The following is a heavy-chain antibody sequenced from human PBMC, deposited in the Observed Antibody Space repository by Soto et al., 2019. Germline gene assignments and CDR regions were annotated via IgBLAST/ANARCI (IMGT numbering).Heavy chain of an antibody. Sequence: ASVKVSCKVSGYSLTEASIFWVRQAPGQGLEWMGWITPYNGNTNYIQKLQGRVTMTTDTSTSTAYMELRSLRSDDTAVYYCARLDYDRTGAFDYWGQGTLVTVSS. J-gene: IGHJ4*02. CDR1: GYSLTEAS. CDR2: ITPYNGNT. V-gene: IGHV1-18*01. D-gene: IGHD3-22*01. CDR3: ARLDYDRTGAFDY.